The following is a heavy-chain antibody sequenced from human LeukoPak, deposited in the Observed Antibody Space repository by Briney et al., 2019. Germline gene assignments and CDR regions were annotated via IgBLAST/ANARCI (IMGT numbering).Heavy chain of an antibody. J-gene: IGHJ4*02. CDR3: ARYTANTAGYSFDF. Sequence: SETLSLTCTVSGYSISSGYYWSWIRQPPGKGPEWIATIHHSGVTYYNPSLKSRVTMSVDTSKNQFSLKPGSVTAAGTAVYYCARYTANTAGYSFDFWGQGALVTVSS. CDR2: IHHSGVT. CDR1: GYSISSGYY. V-gene: IGHV4-38-2*02. D-gene: IGHD3-22*01.